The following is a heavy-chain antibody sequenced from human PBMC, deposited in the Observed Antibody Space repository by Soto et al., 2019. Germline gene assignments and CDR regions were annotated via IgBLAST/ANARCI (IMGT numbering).Heavy chain of an antibody. CDR2: IYYSGST. D-gene: IGHD4-17*01. V-gene: IGHV4-59*01. CDR3: ARGGYGDYRNDAFDI. J-gene: IGHJ3*02. Sequence: QVQLQESGPGLVKPSETLSLTCTVSGGSISSYYWSWIRQPTGKGLEWIGYIYYSGSTNYNPSHKRRVTISVTTSKHQFSLKLSSVTAADAAVDYCARGGYGDYRNDAFDIWGQGTMVTVSS. CDR1: GGSISSYY.